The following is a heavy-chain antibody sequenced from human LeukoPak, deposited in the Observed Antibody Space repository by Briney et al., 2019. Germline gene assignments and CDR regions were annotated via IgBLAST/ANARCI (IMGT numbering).Heavy chain of an antibody. J-gene: IGHJ3*02. D-gene: IGHD6-13*01. CDR3: AKDMGYSSSWPLAYDAFDI. CDR1: GFTFSTYW. V-gene: IGHV3-9*01. Sequence: GGSLRLSCVVSGFTFSTYWMSWDRQAPGKGLEWVSGISWNSGSIGYADSVKGRFTISRDNAKNSLYLQMNSLRAEDTALYYCAKDMGYSSSWPLAYDAFDIWGQGTLVTVSS. CDR2: ISWNSGSI.